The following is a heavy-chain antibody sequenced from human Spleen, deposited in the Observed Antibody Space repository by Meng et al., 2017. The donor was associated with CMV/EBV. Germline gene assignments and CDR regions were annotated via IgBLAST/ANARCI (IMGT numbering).Heavy chain of an antibody. Sequence: SGEYYWSWVRQPPGKGLEWIGYIFNSGSTYYNPSLKSRVTISLDTSKNRISLKLTSVTAADTAVYYCARDGHYSGSYSRLFRAFDIWGRGTLVTVSS. CDR3: ARDGHYSGSYSRLFRAFDI. CDR1: SGEYY. CDR2: IFNSGST. V-gene: IGHV4-30-4*01. J-gene: IGHJ3*02. D-gene: IGHD1-26*01.